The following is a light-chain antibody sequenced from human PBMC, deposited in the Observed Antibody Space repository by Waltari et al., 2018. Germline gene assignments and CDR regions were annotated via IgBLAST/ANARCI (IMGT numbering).Light chain of an antibody. V-gene: IGLV2-23*01. Sequence: QSALTQPASVSGSPGQSITISCTGTSSDVGSSNRVSWYQQHPGKGPKILIYEGTQRLSWVSDRFSGSKSGNTASLTLSGLQPEDEADYYCCAHAGGGTHYAFGTGTKVTVL. CDR3: CAHAGGGTHYA. J-gene: IGLJ1*01. CDR1: SSDVGSSNR. CDR2: EGT.